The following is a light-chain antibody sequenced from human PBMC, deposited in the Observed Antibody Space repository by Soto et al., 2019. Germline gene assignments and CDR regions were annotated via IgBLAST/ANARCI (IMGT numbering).Light chain of an antibody. Sequence: EIVLTQSPGTLSLSPGERATLSCRASQRITKNFLAWFQQKPGLAPRLLIHAASIRATGVPDRFTAGGSGTDFTLTISRLEPEDFAVYYCHQYGRSPLTFGGGTKLKIK. CDR2: AAS. J-gene: IGKJ4*01. CDR3: HQYGRSPLT. CDR1: QRITKNF. V-gene: IGKV3-20*01.